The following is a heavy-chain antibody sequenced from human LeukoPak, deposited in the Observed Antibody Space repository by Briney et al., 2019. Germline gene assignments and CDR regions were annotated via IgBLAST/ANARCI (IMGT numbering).Heavy chain of an antibody. V-gene: IGHV4-61*01. CDR1: GGSVSSGRYY. CDR3: ARVSPSSGGYPLWVDY. Sequence: KPSETLSLTCTVSGGSVSSGRYYWHWIRQPPGKGLEWIGYIYSSGSTKYNPSLKSRVTISVDTSKNQFSLMLSSLTAADTAVYYCARVSPSSGGYPLWVDYWGQGTLVTVSS. D-gene: IGHD3-10*01. CDR2: IYSSGST. J-gene: IGHJ4*02.